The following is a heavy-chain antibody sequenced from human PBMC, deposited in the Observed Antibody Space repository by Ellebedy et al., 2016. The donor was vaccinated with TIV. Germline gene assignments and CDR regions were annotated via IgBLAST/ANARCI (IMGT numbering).Heavy chain of an antibody. CDR2: VYHSGTT. V-gene: IGHV4-38-2*02. CDR3: ARDHSDEQIDY. J-gene: IGHJ4*02. D-gene: IGHD1/OR15-1a*01. CDR1: GYSINRGYF. Sequence: MPSETLSLTCSVSGYSINRGYFWGWIRQPPGKGLEWIGFVYHSGTTYYNPSLKSRVTISVDTSKNQFSLRLSSVTAADTAVYFCARDHSDEQIDYWGQGALVSVSS.